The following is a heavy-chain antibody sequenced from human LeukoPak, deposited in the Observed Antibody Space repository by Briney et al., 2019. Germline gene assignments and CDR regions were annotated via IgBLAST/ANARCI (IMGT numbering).Heavy chain of an antibody. CDR1: GDSIGRSTHY. J-gene: IGHJ5*01. D-gene: IGHD2-21*01. V-gene: IGHV4-39*07. CDR3: ARQVAVVEPTDPNWFDS. CDR2: IFYNGRT. Sequence: NASETLSLTCNVSGDSIGRSTHYWGWVRQTPEKGLEWIGSIFYNGRTYYTPSLQSRVIMSLDTSKNQFSLRLTSVTAADTAVYYCARQVAVVEPTDPNWFDSWGQGTLVTASS.